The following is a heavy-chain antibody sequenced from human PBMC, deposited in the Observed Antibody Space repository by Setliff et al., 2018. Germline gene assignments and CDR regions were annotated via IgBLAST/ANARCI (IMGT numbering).Heavy chain of an antibody. J-gene: IGHJ5*02. D-gene: IGHD5-12*01. CDR1: GGSFSGYY. CDR2: INHSGST. Sequence: SSETLSLTCAVYGGSFSGYYWSWIRQPPGKGLEWIGEINHSGSTNYNPSLKSRVTISVDTSKNQFSLKLHSATAADTAVYYCARGLRGVVATRSKWFDPWGQGTLVTVSS. CDR3: ARGLRGVVATRSKWFDP. V-gene: IGHV4-34*01.